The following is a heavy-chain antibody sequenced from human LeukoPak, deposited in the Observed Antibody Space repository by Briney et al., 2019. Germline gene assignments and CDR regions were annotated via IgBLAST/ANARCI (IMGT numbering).Heavy chain of an antibody. CDR3: ASLAVAGLSEGY. V-gene: IGHV4-39*01. Sequence: PSETLSLTCTVSGGSISSDSYYWAWIRQPPGEGLEWIASIYYSGSTYYNPSLKSRVTISVDTSRNQFSLKLNSVTAADTAVYYCASLAVAGLSEGYWGQGTLVVVSS. J-gene: IGHJ4*02. CDR2: IYYSGST. D-gene: IGHD6-19*01. CDR1: GGSISSDSYY.